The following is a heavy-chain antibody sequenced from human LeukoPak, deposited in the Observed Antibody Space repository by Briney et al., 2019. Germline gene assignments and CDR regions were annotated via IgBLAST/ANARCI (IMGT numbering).Heavy chain of an antibody. CDR2: IIPILGIA. CDR3: ARDTALGGMDV. Sequence: GSSVNVCCKAAGGTFSSYAISWVRQAPGQGLGWMGRIIPILGIANCAQKFQGRVTITADKSTSTAYMELSSLRSEDTAVYSCARDTALGGMDVWGQGNTVTVSS. D-gene: IGHD3-16*01. CDR1: GGTFSSYA. V-gene: IGHV1-69*04. J-gene: IGHJ6*02.